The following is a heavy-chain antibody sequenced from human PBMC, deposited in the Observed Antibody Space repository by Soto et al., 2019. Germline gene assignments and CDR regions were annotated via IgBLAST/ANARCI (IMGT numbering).Heavy chain of an antibody. Sequence: SETLSLTCTVSGGSISSYYWSWIRQPPGKGLEWIGYIYYSGSTNYNPSLKSRVTISVDTSKNQFSLKLSSVTAADTAVYYCARAGGQAAVGYGLDVWGQGTTVTVSS. CDR2: IYYSGST. J-gene: IGHJ6*02. CDR3: ARAGGQAAVGYGLDV. V-gene: IGHV4-59*01. D-gene: IGHD6-13*01. CDR1: GGSISSYY.